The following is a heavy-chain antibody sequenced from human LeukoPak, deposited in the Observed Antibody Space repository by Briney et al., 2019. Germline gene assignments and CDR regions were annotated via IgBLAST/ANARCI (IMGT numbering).Heavy chain of an antibody. CDR2: INPNSGGT. Sequence: GASVKVSCKASGYTFTGYYMHWVRQAPGQGLEWMGWINPNSGGTNYAQKFQGRVTMTRDTSISTAYMELSSLRSEDTAVYYCARGGYSYGPGYMDVWGKGTTVTVSS. D-gene: IGHD5-18*01. CDR3: ARGGYSYGPGYMDV. V-gene: IGHV1-2*02. J-gene: IGHJ6*03. CDR1: GYTFTGYY.